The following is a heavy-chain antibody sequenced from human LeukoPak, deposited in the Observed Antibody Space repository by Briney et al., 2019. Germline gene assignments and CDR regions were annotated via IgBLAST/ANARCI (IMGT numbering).Heavy chain of an antibody. V-gene: IGHV4-34*01. CDR2: INHSGST. D-gene: IGHD2-2*01. CDR1: GGSFSGYY. CDR3: ARIPDIVVVPAAYNWFDP. Sequence: SETLSLTCAVYGGSFSGYYWSWIRQPPGKGLEWIGEINHSGSTNYNPSLKSRVTISVDTSKNQFSLKLSSVTAADTAVYYCARIPDIVVVPAAYNWFDPWGQGTLVTVSS. J-gene: IGHJ5*02.